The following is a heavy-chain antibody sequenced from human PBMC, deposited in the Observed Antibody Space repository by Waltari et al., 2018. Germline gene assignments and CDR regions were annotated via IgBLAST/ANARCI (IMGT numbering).Heavy chain of an antibody. CDR1: GGTFSSYA. J-gene: IGHJ3*02. CDR3: ARAGGYCSGGSCWAEAFDI. V-gene: IGHV1-69*05. CDR2: IIPIFGTA. D-gene: IGHD2-15*01. Sequence: QVQLVQSGAEVKKPGSSVKVSCKASGGTFSSYAISWVRQAPGQGLEWMGGIIPIFGTANYAQKFQGRVTSTTDESTSTAYMELSSLRSEDTAVYYCARAGGYCSGGSCWAEAFDIWGQGTMVTVSS.